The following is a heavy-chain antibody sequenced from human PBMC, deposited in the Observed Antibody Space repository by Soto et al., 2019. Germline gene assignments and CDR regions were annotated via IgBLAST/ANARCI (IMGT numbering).Heavy chain of an antibody. CDR1: GFTVSSNY. J-gene: IGHJ6*02. CDR3: ARGSYDFWSGYLPSYYYYGMDV. V-gene: IGHV3-53*01. D-gene: IGHD3-3*01. CDR2: IYSGGST. Sequence: PGGSLRLSCAASGFTVSSNYMSWVRQAPGKGLEWVSVIYSGGSTYYAESVKGRFTISRDNSNNTLYLQMNSLRAEDTAVYYCARGSYDFWSGYLPSYYYYGMDVWGQGTTVTVSS.